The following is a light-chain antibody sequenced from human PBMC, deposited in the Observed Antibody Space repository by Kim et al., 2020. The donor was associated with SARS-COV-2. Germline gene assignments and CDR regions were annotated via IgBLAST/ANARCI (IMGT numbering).Light chain of an antibody. J-gene: IGLJ3*02. CDR3: ASWDDSLSGWV. V-gene: IGLV1-44*01. CDR2: SNA. CDR1: SSDIGSNT. Sequence: ELTQPPSASGTPGQRITISCSGSSSDIGSNTVNWYQQFPGTTPKLLIYSNAQRPSRVPDRFSGSKSGTSASLAISELQSEDEADYYCASWDDSLSGWVFGVGTQLTVL.